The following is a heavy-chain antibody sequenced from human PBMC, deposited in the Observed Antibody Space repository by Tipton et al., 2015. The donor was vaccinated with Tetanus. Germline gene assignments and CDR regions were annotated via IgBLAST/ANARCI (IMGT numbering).Heavy chain of an antibody. CDR1: GGTFSSYA. CDR3: ARGSDYSGSYYGGY. CDR2: IIPIFGTA. J-gene: IGHJ4*02. D-gene: IGHD1-26*01. V-gene: IGHV1-69*01. Sequence: QLVQSGAEVKKPGSSVKVSCKASGGTFSSYAISWVRQAPGQGLEWMGGIIPIFGTANYAQKFQGRVTITADESTSPAYMELSSLRSEDTAVYYCARGSDYSGSYYGGYWGQGTLVTVSS.